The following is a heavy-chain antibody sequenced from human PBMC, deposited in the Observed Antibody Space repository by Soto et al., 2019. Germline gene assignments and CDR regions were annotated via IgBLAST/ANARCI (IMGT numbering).Heavy chain of an antibody. V-gene: IGHV1-69*06. CDR2: IIPMIGAT. CDR3: ARYWSAGTLYGAFDL. D-gene: IGHD2-15*01. Sequence: QVQLVQSGSEVKKPGSSVRVSCKASGGTFSDYTMYWLRQAPGRGLEWMGGIIPMIGATNNAQKLKGRLTIPADKSTGTVSMELNSLRSDDTAVYYCARYWSAGTLYGAFDLWGQGTEVTVSP. CDR1: GGTFSDYT. J-gene: IGHJ3*01.